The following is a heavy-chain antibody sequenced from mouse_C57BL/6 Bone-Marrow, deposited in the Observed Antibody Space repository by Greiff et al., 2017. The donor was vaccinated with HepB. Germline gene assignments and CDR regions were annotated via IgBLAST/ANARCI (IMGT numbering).Heavy chain of an antibody. J-gene: IGHJ4*01. V-gene: IGHV1-74*01. Sequence: QVQLQQSGAELVKPGASVKVSCKASGYTFTSYWMHWVKQRPGQGLEWIGRIHPSDSDTNYNQKFKGKATLTVDKSSSTAYMQLSSLTSEDSAVYYCAWGDYYGSEFSYYAMDDWGQGTSVTVAS. CDR1: GYTFTSYW. D-gene: IGHD1-1*01. CDR2: IHPSDSDT. CDR3: AWGDYYGSEFSYYAMDD.